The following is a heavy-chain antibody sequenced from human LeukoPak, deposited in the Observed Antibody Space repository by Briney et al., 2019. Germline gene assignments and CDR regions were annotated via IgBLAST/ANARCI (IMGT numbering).Heavy chain of an antibody. CDR2: IYYSGGT. CDR1: GGSISSGGYY. V-gene: IGHV4-31*03. Sequence: PSETLSLTCTVSGGSISSGGYYWSWIRQHPGKGLEWIGYIYYSGGTYYNPSLKSRVTISVDTSKNQFSLKLSSVTAADTAVYYCARARSYDPTRRYAFDIRGQGTMVTVSS. CDR3: ARARSYDPTRRYAFDI. J-gene: IGHJ3*02. D-gene: IGHD3-3*01.